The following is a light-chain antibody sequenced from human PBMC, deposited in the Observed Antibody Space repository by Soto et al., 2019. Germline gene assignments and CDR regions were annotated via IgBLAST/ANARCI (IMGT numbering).Light chain of an antibody. Sequence: EIVLTQSPATLSLSPGERATLSCRASQSVSSYLAWYQQKPGQAPRLLIYDASNRATGIPARFSGSGSGTDFTLTNSSLEPEDVAVYYCQQRSNWPPTFGQGTKVEIK. CDR3: QQRSNWPPT. CDR2: DAS. CDR1: QSVSSY. J-gene: IGKJ1*01. V-gene: IGKV3-11*01.